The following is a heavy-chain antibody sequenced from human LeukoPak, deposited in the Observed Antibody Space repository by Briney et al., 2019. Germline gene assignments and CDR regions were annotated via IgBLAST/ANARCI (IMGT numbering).Heavy chain of an antibody. V-gene: IGHV3-7*03. D-gene: IGHD6-13*01. J-gene: IGHJ4*02. CDR3: AREPGSIAAAGTFDY. CDR1: GFTFSSYW. CDR2: IKQDGSEK. Sequence: PGGSLRLSCAASGFTFSSYWMSWVRQAPGKGLEWVANIKQDGSEKYYVDSVKGRFTISGDNAKNSLYLQMNSLRAEDTAVYYCAREPGSIAAAGTFDYWGQGTLVTVSS.